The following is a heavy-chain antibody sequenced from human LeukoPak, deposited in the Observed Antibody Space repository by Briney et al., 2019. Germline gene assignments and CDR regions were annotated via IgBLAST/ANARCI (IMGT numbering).Heavy chain of an antibody. D-gene: IGHD3-9*01. V-gene: IGHV3-48*02. CDR3: AMLSGAIRYFDRSGGMDV. J-gene: IGHJ6*02. CDR2: ISSSSSTI. CDR1: GFTFSSYS. Sequence: PGGSLRLSCAAFGFTFSSYSMNWVRQAPGKGLEWVSYISSSSSTIYYADSVKGRFTISRDNAKNSLYLEMNSLRDEDTAVYYCAMLSGAIRYFDRSGGMDVWGQGTTVTVSS.